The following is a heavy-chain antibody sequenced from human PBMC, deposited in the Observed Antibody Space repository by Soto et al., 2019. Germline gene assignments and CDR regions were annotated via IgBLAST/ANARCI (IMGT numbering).Heavy chain of an antibody. CDR3: AKRDRSGIRMTPVVY. CDR1: GFTFSSYA. Sequence: EVQLLESGGGLVQPGGSLRLSCAASGFTFSSYAMSWVRQAPGKGLEWVSAISGSGGSTYYVDSVKGRFTISRDNSKNTLYLQMNSLRAEDTAVYYCAKRDRSGIRMTPVVYWGQGTLVTVSS. D-gene: IGHD1-26*01. J-gene: IGHJ4*02. CDR2: ISGSGGST. V-gene: IGHV3-23*01.